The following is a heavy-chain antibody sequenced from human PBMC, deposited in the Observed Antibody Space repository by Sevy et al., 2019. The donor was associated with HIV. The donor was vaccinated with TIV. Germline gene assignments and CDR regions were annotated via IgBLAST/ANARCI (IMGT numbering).Heavy chain of an antibody. Sequence: GGSLRLSCAASGFTFISFGIHWVRQAPGKGLEWVALISYDGRNEFYADSVKGRFTISRDNSKNTVYLQMNSLRAEDTAGYYCDIHGYDDDGPWGQGTLVTVSS. J-gene: IGHJ5*02. CDR1: GFTFISFG. CDR2: ISYDGRNE. CDR3: DIHGYDDDGP. D-gene: IGHD5-12*01. V-gene: IGHV3-30*03.